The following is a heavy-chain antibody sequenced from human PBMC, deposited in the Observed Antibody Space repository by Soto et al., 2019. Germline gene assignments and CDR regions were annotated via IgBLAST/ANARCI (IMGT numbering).Heavy chain of an antibody. CDR3: ASIYDSSGYYYGNNWFHP. V-gene: IGHV4-31*02. D-gene: IGHD3-22*01. CDR2: IYYSGGT. Sequence: SETLSLTCTVSGASIGSGDYYWSWIRQHPGKGLEWIGYIYYSGGTYYNPSLKSRVTISVDTSKNQFSLELSSVTAADTAVYYCASIYDSSGYYYGNNWFHPWGQGTLVTVS. J-gene: IGHJ5*02. CDR1: GASIGSGDYY.